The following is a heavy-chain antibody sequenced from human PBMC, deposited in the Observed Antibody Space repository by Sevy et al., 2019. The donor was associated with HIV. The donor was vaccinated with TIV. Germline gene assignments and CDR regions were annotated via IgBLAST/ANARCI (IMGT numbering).Heavy chain of an antibody. CDR2: IKKDADKK. Sequence: GGSLRLSCAASGFTFSNYWMGWVRQAPGKGLEWVAKIKKDADKKYYVDSVKGRFTISRDNAKNALYLQMNSLRAEDTAVYFCARDDGNYYFHYWGQGTLVTVSS. CDR3: ARDDGNYYFHY. V-gene: IGHV3-7*01. J-gene: IGHJ4*02. CDR1: GFTFSNYW. D-gene: IGHD1-7*01.